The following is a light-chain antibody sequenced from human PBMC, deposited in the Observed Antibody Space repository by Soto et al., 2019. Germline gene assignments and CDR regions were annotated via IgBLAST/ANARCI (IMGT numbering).Light chain of an antibody. CDR1: QSVSTN. CDR3: QQYNNWPLT. V-gene: IGKV3-15*01. Sequence: EIVLAQSPGTLSLSPGERATLSCRASQSVSTNLAWYQQKPGQAPRLLIYGASTRATDIPARFSGSGSGTEFTLTISSLQSEDFAVYYCQQYNNWPLTFGGGTKVDIK. J-gene: IGKJ4*01. CDR2: GAS.